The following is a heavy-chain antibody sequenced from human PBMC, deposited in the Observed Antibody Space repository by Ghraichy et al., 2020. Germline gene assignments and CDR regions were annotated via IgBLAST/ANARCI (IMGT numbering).Heavy chain of an antibody. Sequence: LSLTCAASGFTFSSYSMNWVRQAPGKGLEWVSSISSSSSYIYYADSVKGRFTISRDNAKNSLYLQMNSLRAEDTAVYYCAREPGTTGATDNWFDPWGQGTLVTVSS. CDR3: AREPGTTGATDNWFDP. V-gene: IGHV3-21*01. CDR2: ISSSSSYI. J-gene: IGHJ5*02. CDR1: GFTFSSYS. D-gene: IGHD1-1*01.